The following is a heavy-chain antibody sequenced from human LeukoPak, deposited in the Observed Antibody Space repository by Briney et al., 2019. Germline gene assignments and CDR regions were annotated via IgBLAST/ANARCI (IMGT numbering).Heavy chain of an antibody. CDR2: IYSGGST. V-gene: IGHV3-53*01. J-gene: IGHJ4*02. CDR3: AREGSGWPYFDY. D-gene: IGHD6-19*01. Sequence: PGGSLRLSCAASGFTVSSNYMSWVRQVPGKGLEWVSVIYSGGSTYHADSVKGRFTISRDNSKNTLYLQMNSLRAEDTAVYYCAREGSGWPYFDYWGQGTLVTVSS. CDR1: GFTVSSNY.